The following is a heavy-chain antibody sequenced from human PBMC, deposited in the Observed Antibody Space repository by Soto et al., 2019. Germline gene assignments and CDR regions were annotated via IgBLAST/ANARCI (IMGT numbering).Heavy chain of an antibody. V-gene: IGHV3-21*01. J-gene: IGHJ4*02. CDR2: VSSSSSYI. Sequence: EVQLVESGGGLVKPGGSLRLSCAASGFTFSGHTINWVRQAPGKGLEWVSSVSSSSSYIYYADSVKGRFTVSRDNAAKSLYLQMNSRRAEDTAIYYCARCMGFDGSGYAFFDSWGQGTLVTVSS. D-gene: IGHD3-10*01. CDR3: ARCMGFDGSGYAFFDS. CDR1: GFTFSGHT.